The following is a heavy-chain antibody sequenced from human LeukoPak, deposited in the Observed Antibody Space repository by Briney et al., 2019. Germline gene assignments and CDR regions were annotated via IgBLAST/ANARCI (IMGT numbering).Heavy chain of an antibody. CDR3: ARGRYCSSTSCYYFQH. V-gene: IGHV4-30-2*01. Sequence: SETLSLTCTVSGGSISSGGYYWSWIRQPPGKGLEWIGYIYHSGSTYYNPSLKSRVTISVDSSKNQFSLKLSSVTAADTAVYYCARGRYCSSTSCYYFQHWGQGTLVTVSS. D-gene: IGHD2-2*01. CDR1: GGSISSGGYY. J-gene: IGHJ1*01. CDR2: IYHSGST.